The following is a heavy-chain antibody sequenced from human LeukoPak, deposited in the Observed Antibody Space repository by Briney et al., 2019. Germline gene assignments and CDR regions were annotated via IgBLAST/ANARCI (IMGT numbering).Heavy chain of an antibody. CDR3: ARVPPVLRFLGEDAFDI. J-gene: IGHJ3*02. Sequence: SETLSLTCTVSGGSISSYYWSWIRQPPGKGLEWIGYIYYSGSTNYNPSLKSRVTISVDTSKNQFSLKLSSVTAADTAVYYCARVPPVLRFLGEDAFDIWGQGTMVTVSS. CDR2: IYYSGST. CDR1: GGSISSYY. D-gene: IGHD3-3*01. V-gene: IGHV4-59*08.